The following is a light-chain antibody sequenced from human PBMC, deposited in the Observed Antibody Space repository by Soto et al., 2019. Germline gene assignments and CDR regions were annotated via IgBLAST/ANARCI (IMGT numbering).Light chain of an antibody. Sequence: EIVLTQSPGTLSLSPGERATLSCRASQSVSSTFLAWYQQKPGQAPRLLIYGASSRATGIPDRFSGSGSGIDFTLTISRLEPEDFAVYYCQQHGRSQTFGGGTKVDIK. CDR1: QSVSSTF. CDR3: QQHGRSQT. J-gene: IGKJ4*01. CDR2: GAS. V-gene: IGKV3-20*01.